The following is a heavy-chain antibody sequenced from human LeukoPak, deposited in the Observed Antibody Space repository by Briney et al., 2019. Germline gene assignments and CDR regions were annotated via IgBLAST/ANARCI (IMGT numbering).Heavy chain of an antibody. Sequence: SQTLSLTCTVSGGSISSGGYYWSWIRQHPGKGLEWIGYIYYSGSTYYNPSLKSRVTISVDTSKNQFSLKLSSVTAADPAVYHCARDLVQGALFGWFDPWGQGTLVTVSS. CDR2: IYYSGST. V-gene: IGHV4-31*03. D-gene: IGHD3-10*01. CDR3: ARDLVQGALFGWFDP. CDR1: GGSISSGGYY. J-gene: IGHJ5*02.